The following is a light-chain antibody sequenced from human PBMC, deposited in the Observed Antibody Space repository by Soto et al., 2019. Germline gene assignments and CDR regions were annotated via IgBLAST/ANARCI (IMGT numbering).Light chain of an antibody. Sequence: QSVLTQPPSVSAAPGQKVTISCSASSSNIGNNYVSWYQQLPGTAPKLLIYDNNKRPSGIPDRFSGSKSGTSATLGITGLQTGDEADYYCGTWDSSLSTNWVFGGGTKLTVL. CDR2: DNN. V-gene: IGLV1-51*01. J-gene: IGLJ3*02. CDR1: SSNIGNNY. CDR3: GTWDSSLSTNWV.